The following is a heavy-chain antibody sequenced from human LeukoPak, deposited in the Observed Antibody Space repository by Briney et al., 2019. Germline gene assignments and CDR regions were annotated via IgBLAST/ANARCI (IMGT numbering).Heavy chain of an antibody. CDR1: GFTFSSYG. CDR3: AKENLVATILRY. V-gene: IGHV3-30*18. D-gene: IGHD5-12*01. CDR2: ISYDGSNK. Sequence: PGRSLRLSCAASGFTFSSYGMHWVRQAPGKGLEWVAVISYDGSNKYYADSVKGRFTISRDNSKNTLYLQMNSLRAEDTAVYYCAKENLVATILRYWGQGTLVTVSS. J-gene: IGHJ4*02.